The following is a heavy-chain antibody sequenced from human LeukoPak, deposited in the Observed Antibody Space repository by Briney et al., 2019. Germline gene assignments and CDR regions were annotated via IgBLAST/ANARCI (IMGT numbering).Heavy chain of an antibody. J-gene: IGHJ4*02. V-gene: IGHV1-2*02. CDR1: GYTFTGYY. D-gene: IGHD5-18*01. Sequence: ASVKVSCKASGYTFTGYYMHWVRQAPGQGLEWMGWINPNSGGTNYAQKFQGRVTMTRDTSISTAYMELSRLRSDDTAVYYCARVYRSGSIYGQGYFDNWGQGTLVTVSS. CDR3: ARVYRSGSIYGQGYFDN. CDR2: INPNSGGT.